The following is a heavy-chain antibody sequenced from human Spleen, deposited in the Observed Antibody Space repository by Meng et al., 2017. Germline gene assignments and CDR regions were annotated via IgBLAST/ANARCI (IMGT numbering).Heavy chain of an antibody. J-gene: IGHJ3*02. CDR1: GFTFSNYW. V-gene: IGHV3-74*01. CDR2: IKSDGGST. CDR3: ATFPRAFDI. Sequence: GESLKISCAASGFTFSNYWMHWVRQAPGKGLVWVSRIKSDGGSTNYADSVKGRFTISRDNAKNTLYLQMNSLRAEDTALYYCATFPRAFDIWGQETMVTVSS.